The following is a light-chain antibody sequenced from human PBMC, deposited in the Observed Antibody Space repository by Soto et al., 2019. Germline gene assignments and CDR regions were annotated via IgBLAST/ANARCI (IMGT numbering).Light chain of an antibody. J-gene: IGKJ1*01. CDR1: RSISDW. V-gene: IGKV1-5*01. CDR2: DAS. CDR3: LQYSSHSWT. Sequence: DIQMTHSPSSLSPSVGDRGTIPIRPRRSISDWLAWYKQKPGKAPELLIFDASNLKSGVSSRFSGSGSGTEFTLTISRLQPDDVATYYCLQYSSHSWTFGQGTKVDI.